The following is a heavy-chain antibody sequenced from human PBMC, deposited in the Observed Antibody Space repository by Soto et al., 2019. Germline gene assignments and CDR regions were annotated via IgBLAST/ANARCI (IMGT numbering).Heavy chain of an antibody. CDR1: DGSFSAYY. CDR2: INHSGST. Sequence: SETLSLTCAVYDGSFSAYYWSWIRQPPGKGLEWIGEINHSGSTNYNPSLKSRVTISVDRSKNHFFLNLTSVTAADTAVYYCATYRKFFQIWGQGTKVTVSS. CDR3: ATYRKFFQI. J-gene: IGHJ3*02. V-gene: IGHV4-34*01.